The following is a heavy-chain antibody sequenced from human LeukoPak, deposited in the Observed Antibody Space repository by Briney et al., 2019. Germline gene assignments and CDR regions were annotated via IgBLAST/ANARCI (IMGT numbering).Heavy chain of an antibody. CDR2: INTNTGNP. CDR1: GYTFTSYG. D-gene: IGHD6-6*01. J-gene: IGHJ5*02. Sequence: ASVKVSCKASGYTFTSYGISWVRQAPGQGLEWMGWINTNTGNPTYAQGFTGRFVFSLDTSVSTAYLQISSLKAEDTAVYYCARRAYSSSFTNWFDPWGQGTLVTVSS. V-gene: IGHV7-4-1*02. CDR3: ARRAYSSSFTNWFDP.